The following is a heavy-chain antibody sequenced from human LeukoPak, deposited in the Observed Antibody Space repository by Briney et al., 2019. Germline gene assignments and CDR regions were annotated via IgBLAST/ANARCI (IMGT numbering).Heavy chain of an antibody. V-gene: IGHV3-15*01. D-gene: IGHD6-19*01. CDR3: TTGIAVAGDFDY. Sequence: GGSLRLSCAASGFTFSNAWMSWVRQAPGKGLEWVGRIKSKTDGGTTDYAAPVKGRFTISRDDSKNTLYLQMNSLKTEDTAVYYCTTGIAVAGDFDYWGQGTLVTVSS. CDR2: IKSKTDGGTT. CDR1: GFTFSNAW. J-gene: IGHJ4*02.